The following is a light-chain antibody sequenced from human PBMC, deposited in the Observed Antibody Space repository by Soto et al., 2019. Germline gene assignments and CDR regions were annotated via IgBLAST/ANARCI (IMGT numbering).Light chain of an antibody. CDR3: QQRSNWPPT. CDR2: GAS. J-gene: IGKJ2*01. Sequence: EIVMTQSPATLSVSPGERATLSCRASQSVSSNLAWYQQKPGQAPRFLIYGASTRATGIPARFSGSGSGTEFTLTISSLEPEDFAVYYCQQRSNWPPTFGQGTKVDIK. CDR1: QSVSSN. V-gene: IGKV3-15*01.